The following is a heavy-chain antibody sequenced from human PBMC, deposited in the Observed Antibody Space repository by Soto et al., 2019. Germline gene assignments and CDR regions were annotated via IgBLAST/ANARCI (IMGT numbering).Heavy chain of an antibody. D-gene: IGHD5-12*01. CDR1: GFTFSSYA. Sequence: GGSLRLSCSASGFTFSSYAMHWVRQAPGKGLEYVSAISSNGGSTYYADSVKGRFTISRDNSKNTLYLQMSSLRAEDTAVYYCVKGAYSGYDFLDYWGQGTLVTVSS. CDR3: VKGAYSGYDFLDY. CDR2: ISSNGGST. J-gene: IGHJ4*02. V-gene: IGHV3-64D*06.